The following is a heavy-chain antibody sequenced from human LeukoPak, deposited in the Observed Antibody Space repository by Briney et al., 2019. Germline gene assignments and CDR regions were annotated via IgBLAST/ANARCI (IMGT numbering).Heavy chain of an antibody. Sequence: ASVKVSCKASGYTFTGYYMHLVRQAPGQGLEWMGRINPNSGGTNYAQKFQGRVTMTRDMSISTAYMELSRLRSDDTAVYYCARDGKIAARPNNWFDPWGQGTLVTVSS. V-gene: IGHV1-2*06. J-gene: IGHJ5*02. D-gene: IGHD6-6*01. CDR3: ARDGKIAARPNNWFDP. CDR2: INPNSGGT. CDR1: GYTFTGYY.